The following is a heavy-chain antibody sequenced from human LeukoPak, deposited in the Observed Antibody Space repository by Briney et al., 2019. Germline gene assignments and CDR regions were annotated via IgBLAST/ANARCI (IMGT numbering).Heavy chain of an antibody. CDR1: GGSISSGGYY. Sequence: SETLSLTCTVSGGSISSGGYYWSWIRQHPGKGLEWIGYIYYSGSTYYNPSLKSRVTISVDTSKNQFSLKLSSVTAADTAVYYCARVPLYYYDSSGFVTLFDYWGQGTLVTVSS. V-gene: IGHV4-31*03. CDR2: IYYSGST. J-gene: IGHJ4*02. CDR3: ARVPLYYYDSSGFVTLFDY. D-gene: IGHD3-22*01.